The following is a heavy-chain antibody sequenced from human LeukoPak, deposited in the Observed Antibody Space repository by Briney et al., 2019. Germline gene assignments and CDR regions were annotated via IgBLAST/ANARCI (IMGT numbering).Heavy chain of an antibody. V-gene: IGHV1-18*01. J-gene: IGHJ4*02. CDR3: ARDGPDYGDYINFDY. CDR1: GYTFSNYG. Sequence: ASVKVSCKASGYTFSNYGITWVRQAPGQGLEWMGWISAYNGKTNYAQKLQGRVTMTTDTSTNTAYMELRSLRSDDTAVYYCARDGPDYGDYINFDYWGQGTLVTVSS. D-gene: IGHD4-17*01. CDR2: ISAYNGKT.